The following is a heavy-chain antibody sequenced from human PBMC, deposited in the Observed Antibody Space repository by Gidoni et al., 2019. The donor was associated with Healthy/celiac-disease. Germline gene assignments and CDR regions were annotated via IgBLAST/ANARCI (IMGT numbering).Heavy chain of an antibody. CDR1: GYTLTELS. CDR3: ATYYLVISLANWYFDL. Sequence: QVQLVQSGAEVKKPGASVKVSCKVSGYTLTELSMHWVRQAPVKGLEWMGGFDPEDGETIYAQKCQGRVTMTEDTSTDTAYMELSSLRSEDTAVYYCATYYLVISLANWYFDLWGRGTLVTVSS. CDR2: FDPEDGET. V-gene: IGHV1-24*01. J-gene: IGHJ2*01. D-gene: IGHD2-21*01.